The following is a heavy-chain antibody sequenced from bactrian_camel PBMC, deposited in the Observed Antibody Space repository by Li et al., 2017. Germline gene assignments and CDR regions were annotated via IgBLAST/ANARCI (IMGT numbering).Heavy chain of an antibody. CDR2: IARGGDST. J-gene: IGHJ4*01. D-gene: IGHD5*01. CDR1: GLTFDRVA. Sequence: VQLVESGGGLVQTGGSLRLSCTVSGLTFDRVAMSWFRQAPGKRVEWVASIARGGDSTSYADSVKGRFTISRDDANNTLYLQLDSLKTEDTALYYCATDPATGWWPGDNYWGQGTQVTVS. V-gene: IGHV3-1*01. CDR3: ATDPATGWWPGDNY.